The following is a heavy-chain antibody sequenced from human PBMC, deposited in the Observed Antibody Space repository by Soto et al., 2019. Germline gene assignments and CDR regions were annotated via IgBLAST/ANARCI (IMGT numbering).Heavy chain of an antibody. CDR1: GGTFSSYT. CDR2: IIPILGIA. D-gene: IGHD1-7*01. CDR3: ARVELRGPSGMDV. V-gene: IGHV1-69*02. Sequence: GASVKVSCKASGGTFSSYTISWVRQAPGQGLEWMGRIIPILGIANYAQKFQGRVTITADKSTSTAYMELSSLRSEDTAVYYCARVELRGPSGMDVWGQGTTVTVSS. J-gene: IGHJ6*02.